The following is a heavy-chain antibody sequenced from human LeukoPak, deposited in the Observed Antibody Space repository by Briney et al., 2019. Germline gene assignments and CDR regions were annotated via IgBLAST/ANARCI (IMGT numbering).Heavy chain of an antibody. Sequence: GGSLRLSCAASGFIVSDKYMSWVRQAPGKGLEWVSIIYAAGSVYYADSVKGRFTTSRDSSKNTLYLQMNSLRAEDTAVYYCARASGYYYGMDVWGQGTTVTVSS. CDR3: ARASGYYYGMDV. D-gene: IGHD6-25*01. CDR1: GFIVSDKY. J-gene: IGHJ6*02. V-gene: IGHV3-66*01. CDR2: IYAAGSV.